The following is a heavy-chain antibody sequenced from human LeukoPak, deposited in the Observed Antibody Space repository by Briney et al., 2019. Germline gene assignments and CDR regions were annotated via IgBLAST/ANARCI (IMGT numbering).Heavy chain of an antibody. CDR3: ARGYCSGGSCYLVENWFDF. D-gene: IGHD2-15*01. CDR1: GYTFSDYY. CDR2: INPKSGDT. J-gene: IGHJ5*01. Sequence: ASVKVSCKASGYTFSDYYMYWLRQAPGEGLEWMGRINPKSGDTNYAENFQGWVTMTRDTSMNTAYMELSRLRSDDTAVYFCARGYCSGGSCYLVENWFDFWGQGNLVTVSS. V-gene: IGHV1-2*04.